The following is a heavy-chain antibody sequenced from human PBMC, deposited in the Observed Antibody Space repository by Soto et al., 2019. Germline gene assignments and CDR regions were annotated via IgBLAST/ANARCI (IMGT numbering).Heavy chain of an antibody. Sequence: SETLSLTCTVSGGSVSSDTHYWSWIRQPPGKRLEWIGYIYYSGSTNYNPSLKSRVTISVDTSKNQFSLKLSSVTAADTAVYYCARSTAGYAHFDYRGQGTLVTVSS. CDR3: ARSTAGYAHFDY. V-gene: IGHV4-61*01. CDR2: IYYSGST. CDR1: GGSVSSDTHY. D-gene: IGHD2-2*01. J-gene: IGHJ4*02.